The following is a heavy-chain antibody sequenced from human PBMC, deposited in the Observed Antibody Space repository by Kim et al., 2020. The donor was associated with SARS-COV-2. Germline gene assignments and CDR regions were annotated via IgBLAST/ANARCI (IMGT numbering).Heavy chain of an antibody. V-gene: IGHV3-30*02. D-gene: IGHD3-10*01. CDR3: AKAVVRGVNYYYYGMDV. Sequence: VKGRLTLSRDNPENTLYLQMNSLRPEDTAVYYCAKAVVRGVNYYYYGMDVWGQGTTVAVSS. J-gene: IGHJ6*01.